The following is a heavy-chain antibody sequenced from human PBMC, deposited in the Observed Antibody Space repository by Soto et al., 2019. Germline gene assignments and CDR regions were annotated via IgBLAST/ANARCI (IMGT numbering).Heavy chain of an antibody. CDR3: ARALGYCRSGTCYREWFEP. J-gene: IGHJ5*02. V-gene: IGHV1-18*01. D-gene: IGHD2-15*01. Sequence: QVQLVQSGAEVKKPGASVKVSCKASGYTFTTHGISWVRQVPGQGLEWMGWVRGDNGHTNYAQSLQGRVTMTTDTSTNTAYVGRRSPRSDDTAVYYCARALGYCRSGTCYREWFEPWGQGTLVSVSS. CDR1: GYTFTTHG. CDR2: VRGDNGHT.